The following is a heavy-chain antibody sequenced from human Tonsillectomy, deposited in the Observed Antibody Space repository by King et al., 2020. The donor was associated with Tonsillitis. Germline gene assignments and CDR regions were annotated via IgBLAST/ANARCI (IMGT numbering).Heavy chain of an antibody. J-gene: IGHJ3*02. CDR2: IYHSGST. CDR3: PRTDTPTDAFDI. CDR1: GGSISSGGYS. V-gene: IGHV4-30-2*01. D-gene: IGHD5-18*01. Sequence: LQLQESGSGLVKPSQTLSLTCAVSGGSISSGGYSWSWIRQPPGKGLEWIGYIYHSGSTYYNPSLKSRVTITVDRSKNQFSLKLSSVTAADTAVYYCPRTDTPTDAFDIWGQGTMVTVSS.